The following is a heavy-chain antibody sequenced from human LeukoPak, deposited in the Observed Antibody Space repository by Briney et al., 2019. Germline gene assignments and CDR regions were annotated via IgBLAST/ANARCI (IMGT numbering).Heavy chain of an antibody. J-gene: IGHJ4*02. CDR1: GFTFNNYA. CDR2: ITASGGSA. Sequence: PGGSLRLSCASSGFTFNNYAMTWVRQAPGKGLEWVSSITASGGSAYCADSVKGRFTISRDNSKNMLYLQMNSLRAEDTAVYYCAKNLKAYYDSSGYSYYFDYWGQGTLVTVSS. D-gene: IGHD3-22*01. V-gene: IGHV3-23*01. CDR3: AKNLKAYYDSSGYSYYFDY.